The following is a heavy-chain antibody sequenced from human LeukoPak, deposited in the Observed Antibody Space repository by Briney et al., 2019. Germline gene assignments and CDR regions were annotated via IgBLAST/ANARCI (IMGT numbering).Heavy chain of an antibody. CDR2: IKSKTDGGTT. V-gene: IGHV3-15*01. D-gene: IGHD3-22*01. CDR3: TTDLPGYDSSEDYFDY. CDR1: GFTFSNAW. J-gene: IGHJ4*02. Sequence: GGSLRLSCAASGFTFSNAWMSWVRQAPGKGLEWVGRIKSKTDGGTTDYAAPVKGRFTISRDDSKNTLYMQMNSLKTEDTAVYYCTTDLPGYDSSEDYFDYWGQGTLVTVSS.